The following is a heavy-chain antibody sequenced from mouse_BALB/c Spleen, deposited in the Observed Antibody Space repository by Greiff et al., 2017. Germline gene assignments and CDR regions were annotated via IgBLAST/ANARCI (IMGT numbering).Heavy chain of an antibody. J-gene: IGHJ2*01. CDR3: AREGNYELTTFDY. D-gene: IGHD2-1*01. V-gene: IGHV5-17*02. CDR2: ISSGSSTI. CDR1: GFTFSSFG. Sequence: DVHLVESGGGLVQPGGSRKLSCAASGFTFSSFGMHWVRQAPEKGLEWVAYISSGSSTIYYADTVKGRFTISRDNPKNTLFLQMTSLRSEDTAMYYCAREGNYELTTFDYWGQGTTLTVSS.